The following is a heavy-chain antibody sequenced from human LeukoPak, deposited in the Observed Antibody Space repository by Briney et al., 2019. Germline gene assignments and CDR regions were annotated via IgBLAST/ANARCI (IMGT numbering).Heavy chain of an antibody. V-gene: IGHV3-30*02. Sequence: GGSLRLSCAAAGFTFSSYGMHWVRQAPGKGLEWVAFIRYDGSNKYYADSVKGRFTISRDNSKNTLYLQMNSLRAEDTAVYYCAKVLGGYCSGGSCYEDYYYYYMDVWGKGTTVTVSS. CDR2: IRYDGSNK. D-gene: IGHD2-15*01. J-gene: IGHJ6*03. CDR1: GFTFSSYG. CDR3: AKVLGGYCSGGSCYEDYYYYYMDV.